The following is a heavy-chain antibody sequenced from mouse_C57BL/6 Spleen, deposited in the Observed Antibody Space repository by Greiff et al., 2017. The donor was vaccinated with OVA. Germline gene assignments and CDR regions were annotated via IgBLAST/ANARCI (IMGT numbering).Heavy chain of an antibody. J-gene: IGHJ2*01. CDR3: ARSPFRYYGSSQYYFDY. Sequence: VMLVESGAELVKPGASVKISCKASGYAFSSYWMNWVKQRPGKGLEWIGQIYPGDGDTNYNGKFKGKATLTADKSSSTAYMQLSSLTSEDSAVYFCARSPFRYYGSSQYYFDYWGQGTTLTVSS. CDR1: GYAFSSYW. D-gene: IGHD1-1*01. CDR2: IYPGDGDT. V-gene: IGHV1-80*01.